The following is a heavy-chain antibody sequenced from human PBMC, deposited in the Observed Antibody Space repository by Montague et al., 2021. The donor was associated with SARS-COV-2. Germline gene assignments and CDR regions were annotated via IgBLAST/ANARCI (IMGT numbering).Heavy chain of an antibody. CDR2: IYYSGNT. D-gene: IGHD3-10*01. CDR1: GGSISSSSFY. V-gene: IGHV4-39*01. Sequence: SETLSLTCTVSGGSISSSSFYWGWIRQPPGKGLEWIGRIYYSGNTNYNPSLKSRVTISVDTSKNRFSLKLNSVTAADTAVYYCARHTSLWDGSGSYPDHWGQGTLVTVSS. J-gene: IGHJ5*02. CDR3: ARHTSLWDGSGSYPDH.